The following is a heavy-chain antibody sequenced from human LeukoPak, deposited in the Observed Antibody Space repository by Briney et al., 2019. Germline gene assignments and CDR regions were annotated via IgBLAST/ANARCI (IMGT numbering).Heavy chain of an antibody. CDR3: ARPVNYYGSGSYRGDYFDS. CDR1: GYTSTSYY. V-gene: IGHV1-46*01. CDR2: INPSGGSK. D-gene: IGHD3-10*01. J-gene: IGHJ4*02. Sequence: ASVMVSCKASGYTSTSYYMHWVRHAPGQGLEWMGIINPSGGSKSYAQKFKGRVTMTMDTSPSTVYMELSSLRSEDTAGYYCARPVNYYGSGSYRGDYFDSGAREPWSPSPQ.